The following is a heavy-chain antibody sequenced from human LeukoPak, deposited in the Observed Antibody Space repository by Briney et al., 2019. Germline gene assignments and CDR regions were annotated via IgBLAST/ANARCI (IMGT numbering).Heavy chain of an antibody. D-gene: IGHD6-6*01. CDR3: ARDPTSSIAARPGSPYDY. Sequence: GGSLRLSCAASGFTFSSYSMNWVRQAPGKGLEWVSSISSSSIYIYYADSLKGRFTISRDNAKNSLFLQMNSLRAEDTAVYYCARDPTSSIAARPGSPYDYWGQGTLVTVSS. J-gene: IGHJ4*02. V-gene: IGHV3-21*01. CDR2: ISSSSIYI. CDR1: GFTFSSYS.